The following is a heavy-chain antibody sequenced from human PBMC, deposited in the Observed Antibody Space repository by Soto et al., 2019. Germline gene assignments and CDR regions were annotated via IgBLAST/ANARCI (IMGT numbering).Heavy chain of an antibody. D-gene: IGHD6-6*01. CDR3: ARDISYGAARPY. J-gene: IGHJ4*02. Sequence: QVQLVQSGAEVKKPGSSVKVSCKASGGTFSSYTISWVRQAPGQGLEWMGRIIPILGIANYAQKFQGRVTITADKSTSTAYLELSSLRSEDTAVYYGARDISYGAARPYWGQGTLVTVSS. V-gene: IGHV1-69*08. CDR2: IIPILGIA. CDR1: GGTFSSYT.